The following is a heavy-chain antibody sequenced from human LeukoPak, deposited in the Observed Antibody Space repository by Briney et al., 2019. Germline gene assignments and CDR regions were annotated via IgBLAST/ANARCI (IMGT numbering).Heavy chain of an antibody. CDR1: GFSFDSHG. J-gene: IGHJ4*02. CDR3: AKDHADIVVLPGTHIDY. Sequence: PGGSLRLSCAASGFSFDSHGMHWVRQAPGKGLEWLAVIPYDGGYTYYADSVKGRVTISRDNSKNTVYLQMNSLRADDTAVYYCAKDHADIVVLPGTHIDYWGQGTLVTVSS. V-gene: IGHV3-30*18. D-gene: IGHD2-2*01. CDR2: IPYDGGYT.